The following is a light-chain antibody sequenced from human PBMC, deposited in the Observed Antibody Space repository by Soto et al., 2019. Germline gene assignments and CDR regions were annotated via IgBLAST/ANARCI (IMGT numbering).Light chain of an antibody. CDR2: DVN. J-gene: IGLJ2*01. CDR3: ASFTRNVTVV. CDR1: SSDVGGYNY. Sequence: QSALTQPASVPGDHGQSIPISCAGTSSDVGGYNYVSWYQQHPGKVPRLIISDVNQRTSGVFDRISDSKSGNTASLTISGLQAEDEPDYYCASFTRNVTVVFGGGTKLTVL. V-gene: IGLV2-14*03.